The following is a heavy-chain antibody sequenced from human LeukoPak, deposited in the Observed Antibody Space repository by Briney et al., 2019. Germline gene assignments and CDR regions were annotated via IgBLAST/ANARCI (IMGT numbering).Heavy chain of an antibody. J-gene: IGHJ6*02. CDR1: GFTFSDYY. V-gene: IGHV3-11*03. CDR2: ISSSSSYT. D-gene: IGHD2-15*01. Sequence: PGGSLRLSCAASGFTFSDYYMSWIRQAPGKGLEWVSYISSSSSYTNYADSVKGRFTISRDNAKNSLYLQMNSLRAEDTAVYYCARIYCSGGSCYPAGMDVWGQGTTVTVSS. CDR3: ARIYCSGGSCYPAGMDV.